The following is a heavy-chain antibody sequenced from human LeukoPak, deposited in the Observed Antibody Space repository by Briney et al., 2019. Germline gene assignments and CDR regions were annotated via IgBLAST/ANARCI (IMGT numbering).Heavy chain of an antibody. CDR1: GGSISSYY. CDR2: IYYSGST. J-gene: IGHJ6*03. CDR3: ARTRAGYYGSGSFNDYYNMDV. D-gene: IGHD3-10*01. Sequence: PSETLSLTCTVSGGSISSYYWTWIRQPPGKGLEWIGYIYYSGSTNYNPSLKSRVTISVDMSKTQFSLKPSSVTAADTAVYFCARTRAGYYGSGSFNDYYNMDVWGKGTTVTVSS. V-gene: IGHV4-59*01.